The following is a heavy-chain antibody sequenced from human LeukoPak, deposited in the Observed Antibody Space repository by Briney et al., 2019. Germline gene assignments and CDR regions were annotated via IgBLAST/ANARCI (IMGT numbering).Heavy chain of an antibody. CDR3: ARWGTDLWVPGVSYHYMDV. CDR2: INHSGST. V-gene: IGHV4-34*01. CDR1: GGYFSGYY. J-gene: IGHJ6*03. D-gene: IGHD3-16*01. Sequence: PSETLSLTCAVYGGYFSGYYWSWIRQPPGKGLEWIGEINHSGSTNYNPSLKSRVTISVDTSKNQFSLNLRSVTAADTAVYYCARWGTDLWVPGVSYHYMDVWGKGTTVTVSS.